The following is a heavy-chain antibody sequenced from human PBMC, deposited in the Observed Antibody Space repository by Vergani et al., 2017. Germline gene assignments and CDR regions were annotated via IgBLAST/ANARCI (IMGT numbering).Heavy chain of an antibody. CDR1: GLTFSTCG. D-gene: IGHD2-2*01. Sequence: QVQLVESGGGVVQPGGSLRLSCAASGLTFSTCGMHWVRQAPGRGLEWVAFLRYDGSNEYYGDAVKGRFIISRDNSKNMLSLEMHSLRPEDTAVYYCANSYCSSLSCYAFYGMEVWGQGTTVTVSS. V-gene: IGHV3-30*02. CDR2: LRYDGSNE. CDR3: ANSYCSSLSCYAFYGMEV. J-gene: IGHJ6*02.